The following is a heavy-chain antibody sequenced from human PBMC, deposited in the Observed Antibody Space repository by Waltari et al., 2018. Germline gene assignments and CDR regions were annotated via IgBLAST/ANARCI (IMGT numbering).Heavy chain of an antibody. CDR2: IIPIFGTA. CDR1: GGTFSSYA. V-gene: IGHV1-69*12. Sequence: QVQLVQSGAEVKKPGSSVKVSCKASGGTFSSYAISWVRQAPGQGLEWMGGIIPIFGTANYAQKFQGRVTITADESTSTAYMELSSLRSEDTAVYYCARGGVITPYYYYYYMDVWGKGTTVTISS. D-gene: IGHD3-10*01. J-gene: IGHJ6*03. CDR3: ARGGVITPYYYYYYMDV.